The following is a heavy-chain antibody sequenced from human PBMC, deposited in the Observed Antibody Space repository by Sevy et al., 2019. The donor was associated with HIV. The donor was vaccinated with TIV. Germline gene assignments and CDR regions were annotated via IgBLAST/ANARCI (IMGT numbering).Heavy chain of an antibody. J-gene: IGHJ4*02. CDR1: GFTFTSFS. CDR2: ISTSSNYI. D-gene: IGHD6-13*01. Sequence: GGSLRLSCAASGFTFTSFSMNWVRRAPGKGLEWVASISTSSNYIYYTDSVKGRFTISRDNAMNSLFLQMNGLRAEDTAVYYCAKDILAAPYYFDYWGQGAPVTVSS. CDR3: AKDILAAPYYFDY. V-gene: IGHV3-21*01.